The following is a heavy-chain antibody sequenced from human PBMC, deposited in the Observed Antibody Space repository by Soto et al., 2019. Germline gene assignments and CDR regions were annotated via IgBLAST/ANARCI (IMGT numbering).Heavy chain of an antibody. J-gene: IGHJ5*02. D-gene: IGHD3-16*01. CDR2: IYHSGST. V-gene: IGHV4-38-2*01. CDR3: EKGQITPREWFAH. CDR1: GYSISSGYY. Sequence: SETLSLTCAVSGYSISSGYYWGWIRQPPGKGLEWIGSIYHSGSTYYNPSLKSRVTISVDTSKNQFSLKLSSVTAADTAVYYCEKGQITPREWFAHWGQGNLVTVSS.